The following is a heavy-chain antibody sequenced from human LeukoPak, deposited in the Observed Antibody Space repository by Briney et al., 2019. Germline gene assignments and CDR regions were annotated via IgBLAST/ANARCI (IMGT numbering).Heavy chain of an antibody. CDR2: ISSSSSYI. CDR3: ARQGNSGYDPFFDY. Sequence: GGSLRLSCAASGLTFSSYGMHWVRQAPGKGLEWVSSISSSSSYIYYADSVKGRFTISRDNAKNSLYLQMNSLRAEDTAVYYCARQGNSGYDPFFDYWGQGTLVTVSS. V-gene: IGHV3-21*01. D-gene: IGHD5-12*01. J-gene: IGHJ4*02. CDR1: GLTFSSYG.